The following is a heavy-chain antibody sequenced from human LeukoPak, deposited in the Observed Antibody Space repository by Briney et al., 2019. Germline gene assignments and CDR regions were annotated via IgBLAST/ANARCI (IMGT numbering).Heavy chain of an antibody. J-gene: IGHJ5*02. Sequence: ASVKVSCKASGGTFSSYAISWVRQAPGQGLEWMGGIIPIFGTANYAQKFQGRVTITADESTSTAYMELSSLGSEDTAVYYCARSVWQLVGGYNWFDPWGQGTLVTVSS. V-gene: IGHV1-69*13. CDR3: ARSVWQLVGGYNWFDP. D-gene: IGHD6-6*01. CDR2: IIPIFGTA. CDR1: GGTFSSYA.